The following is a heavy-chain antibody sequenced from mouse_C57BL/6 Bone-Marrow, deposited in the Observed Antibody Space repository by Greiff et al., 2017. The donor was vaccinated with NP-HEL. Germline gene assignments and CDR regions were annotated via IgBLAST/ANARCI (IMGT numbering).Heavy chain of an antibody. Sequence: VKLQQPGTELVKPGASVKLSCKASGYTFTSYWMHWVKQRPGQGLEWIGNINPSNGGTNYNEKFKSKATLTVDKSSSTAYMQLSSLTSEDSAVYYCARWGFITTVVAKGFDYWGQGTTLTVSS. CDR1: GYTFTSYW. CDR2: INPSNGGT. V-gene: IGHV1-53*01. D-gene: IGHD1-1*01. CDR3: ARWGFITTVVAKGFDY. J-gene: IGHJ2*01.